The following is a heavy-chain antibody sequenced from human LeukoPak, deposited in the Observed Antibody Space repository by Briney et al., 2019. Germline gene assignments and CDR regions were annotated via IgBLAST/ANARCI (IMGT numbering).Heavy chain of an antibody. D-gene: IGHD1-26*01. CDR3: ARPTN. V-gene: IGHV3-48*01. CDR2: ISGSSGII. Sequence: GGSLRLSCAASGFTFNTYTMNWVRQAPGKGLEWVSYISGSSGIIDYADSVRGRFTISRDNAKNSLYLQMNSLRAEDTAVYYCARPTNWGQGTLVTVSS. CDR1: GFTFNTYT. J-gene: IGHJ4*02.